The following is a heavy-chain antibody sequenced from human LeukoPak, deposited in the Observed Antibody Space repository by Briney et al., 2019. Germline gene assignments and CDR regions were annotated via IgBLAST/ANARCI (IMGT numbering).Heavy chain of an antibody. CDR2: ISYDGSNK. V-gene: IGHV3-30*04. J-gene: IGHJ4*02. CDR3: ALEYYDILTGYRGYFDY. D-gene: IGHD3-9*01. CDR1: GFTFSSYA. Sequence: RRSLRLSCAASGFTFSSYAMHWVRQAPGKGLEWVAVISYDGSNKYYADSVKGRFTISRDNSKNTLYLQMNSLRAEDTAVYYCALEYYDILTGYRGYFDYWGQGTLVTVSS.